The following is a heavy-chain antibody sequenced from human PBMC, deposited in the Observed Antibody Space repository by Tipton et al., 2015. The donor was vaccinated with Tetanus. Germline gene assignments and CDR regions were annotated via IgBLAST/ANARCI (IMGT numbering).Heavy chain of an antibody. Sequence: TLSLTCTVSGASINAGGYLWTWVRQYPGKGLEWIGNIYYTAHTPYTPSLDSRVSISVDTSKNQFSLRLTSVTAADAAVYHCARSQRWLPYYYAMDVWGQGTTVTVSS. V-gene: IGHV4-31*03. J-gene: IGHJ6*02. D-gene: IGHD3-22*01. CDR3: ARSQRWLPYYYAMDV. CDR2: IYYTAHT. CDR1: GASINAGGYL.